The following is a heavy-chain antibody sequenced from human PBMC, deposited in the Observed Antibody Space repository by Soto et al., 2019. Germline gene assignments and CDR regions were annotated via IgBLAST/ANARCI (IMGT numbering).Heavy chain of an antibody. Sequence: SETLSLTCDVYSDSFAAYYWGWIRQPPGKGLEWIGEVNHSGSPNYNPSLKSRVTISVATSRNQFSLKVSSVSAADTAVYHCARGRGDARGTRFDSWGQGTLVTV. D-gene: IGHD2-15*01. J-gene: IGHJ4*02. CDR3: ARGRGDARGTRFDS. CDR1: SDSFAAYY. V-gene: IGHV4-34*01. CDR2: VNHSGSP.